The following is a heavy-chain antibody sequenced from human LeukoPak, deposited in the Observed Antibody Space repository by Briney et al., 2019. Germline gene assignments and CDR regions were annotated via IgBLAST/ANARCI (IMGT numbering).Heavy chain of an antibody. J-gene: IGHJ5*02. V-gene: IGHV1-18*01. CDR3: AREAGLGFDP. Sequence: ASVKVSCKASGYTFSSYGLSWVRQAPGQGLEWMGWTSAYNDNTNYAQQFQGRVTMTTDTSTSTAYMELRSLRSDDTAVYYCAREAGLGFDPWGQGTLVTVSS. CDR1: GYTFSSYG. D-gene: IGHD3/OR15-3a*01. CDR2: TSAYNDNT.